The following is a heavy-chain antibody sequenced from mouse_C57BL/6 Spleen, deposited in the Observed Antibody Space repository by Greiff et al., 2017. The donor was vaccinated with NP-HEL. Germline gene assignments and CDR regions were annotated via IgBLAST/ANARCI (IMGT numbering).Heavy chain of an antibody. CDR2: INPNNGGT. CDR1: GYTFTDYY. Sequence: EVKVVESGPELVKPGASVKISCKASGYTFTDYYMNWVKQSHGKSLEWIGDINPNNGGTSYNQKFKGKATLTVDKSSSTAYMELRSLTSEDSAVYYCARGVYYGSSYGYWGQGTTLTVSS. CDR3: ARGVYYGSSYGY. D-gene: IGHD1-1*01. V-gene: IGHV1-26*01. J-gene: IGHJ2*01.